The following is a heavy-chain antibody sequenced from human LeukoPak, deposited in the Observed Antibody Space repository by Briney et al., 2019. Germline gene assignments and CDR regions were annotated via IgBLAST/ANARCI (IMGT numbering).Heavy chain of an antibody. D-gene: IGHD3-10*02. CDR3: ARRIIMFRAPYFDD. J-gene: IGHJ4*02. CDR1: GGSISSSSDY. CDR2: IHYSGGT. V-gene: IGHV4-39*01. Sequence: SETLSLTCTVSGGSISSSSDYWGWIRQPPGKGLEWIANIHYSGGTFYNPSLKSRVTASVDMSKNQFFLRLSSVNAADTAVYYCARRIIMFRAPYFDDWGQGTLVTVST.